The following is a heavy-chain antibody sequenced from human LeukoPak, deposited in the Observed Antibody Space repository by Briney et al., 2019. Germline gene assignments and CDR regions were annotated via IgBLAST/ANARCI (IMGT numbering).Heavy chain of an antibody. J-gene: IGHJ4*02. Sequence: GGSLRLSCAFSGFSFTQIGMGWVRQAPGEGLEWVAAIGGGGSDTKYTDSVQGRFTLSRDISRNTLVLQMDSLRAEDTAVYYCATPPTVTRNYWGQGILVTVSS. V-gene: IGHV3-23*01. CDR1: GFSFTQIG. D-gene: IGHD4-17*01. CDR2: IGGGGSDT. CDR3: ATPPTVTRNY.